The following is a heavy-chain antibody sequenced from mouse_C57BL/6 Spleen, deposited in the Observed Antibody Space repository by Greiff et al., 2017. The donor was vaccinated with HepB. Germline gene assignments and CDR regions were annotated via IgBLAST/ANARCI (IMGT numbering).Heavy chain of an antibody. CDR1: GFSLSTFGMG. V-gene: IGHV8-8*01. D-gene: IGHD1-1*01. Sequence: QVTLKVSGPGILQPSQTLSLTCSFSGFSLSTFGMGVGWIRQPSGMGLEWLAHIWWDDAKYYNPALTSRLTISTDTTKTQVFLKSANVDTADTATYYCARLDIGGTTETPFAYWGQGTLVTVSA. CDR3: ARLDIGGTTETPFAY. CDR2: IWWDDAK. J-gene: IGHJ3*01.